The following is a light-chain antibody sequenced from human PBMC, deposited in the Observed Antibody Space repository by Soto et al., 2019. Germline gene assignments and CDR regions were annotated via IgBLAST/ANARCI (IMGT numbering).Light chain of an antibody. CDR2: EVS. Sequence: QSALTQPASVSGSPGQSNTISCTGTSSDVGSYNLVSWYQQHPGKAPKFMIYEVSKRPSGVSNRFSGSKSGNTASLTISGLQAEDEADYYCCSYAGSGTYVFGTGTKVTVL. J-gene: IGLJ1*01. CDR1: SSDVGSYNL. V-gene: IGLV2-23*02. CDR3: CSYAGSGTYV.